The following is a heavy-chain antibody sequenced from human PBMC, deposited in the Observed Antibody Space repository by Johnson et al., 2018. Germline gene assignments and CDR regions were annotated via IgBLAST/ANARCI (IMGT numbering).Heavy chain of an antibody. CDR1: GYTFTSYY. V-gene: IGHV1-46*01. D-gene: IGHD3-9*01. Sequence: QVQLVESGAEVKKPGASVKVSCKASGYTFTSYYMHWVRQAPGQGLEWMGIINPSGGSTSYAQKFQGRVTMTRDTSTSTVYMGLGSLRSEDTAVYYCAKDGRLLRYFDWAFIFQHWGQGTLVTVSS. J-gene: IGHJ1*01. CDR2: INPSGGST. CDR3: AKDGRLLRYFDWAFIFQH.